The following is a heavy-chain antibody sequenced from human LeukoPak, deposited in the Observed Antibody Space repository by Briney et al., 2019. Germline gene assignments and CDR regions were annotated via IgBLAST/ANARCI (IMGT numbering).Heavy chain of an antibody. CDR3: ARHRGLGRAFDI. V-gene: IGHV4-38-2*02. Sequence: SETLSLTCTVSGYSFSSGYYWGWIRQPPGKGLEWIGSIYHSGSTNYNPSLKSRVTISVDTSKNQFSLKLSSVTAADTAVYYCARHRGLGRAFDIWGQGTMVTVSS. CDR1: GYSFSSGYY. J-gene: IGHJ3*02. CDR2: IYHSGST.